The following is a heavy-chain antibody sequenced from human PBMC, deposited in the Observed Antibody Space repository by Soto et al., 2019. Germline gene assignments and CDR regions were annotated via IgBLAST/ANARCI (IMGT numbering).Heavy chain of an antibody. CDR1: GGTFSSYA. CDR2: ITPIFGTA. V-gene: IGHV1-69*13. Sequence: SVKVSCKASGGTFSSYAISWVRQAPGQGLEWMGGITPIFGTANYAQKFQGRVTITADESTSTAYMELSSLRSEDTAVYYCARGLSASYSYGVDFDYWGQGTLVTVSS. J-gene: IGHJ4*02. D-gene: IGHD5-18*01. CDR3: ARGLSASYSYGVDFDY.